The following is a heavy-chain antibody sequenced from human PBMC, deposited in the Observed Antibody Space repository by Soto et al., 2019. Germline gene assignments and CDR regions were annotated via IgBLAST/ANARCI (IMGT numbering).Heavy chain of an antibody. CDR3: ARVGGSSSCCAFDI. Sequence: QVQLQQSGPGLVKPSQTLSLTCAISGDSVSSNSAAWNWIRQSPSRGLEWLGRTYYRSKWYNDYAVSVKSRITITPDTSKSQFSLLMNSVAPEDTAVYYCARVGGSSSCCAFDIWGQGTMVTVSS. CDR2: TYYRSKWYN. D-gene: IGHD6-6*01. J-gene: IGHJ3*02. CDR1: GDSVSSNSAA. V-gene: IGHV6-1*01.